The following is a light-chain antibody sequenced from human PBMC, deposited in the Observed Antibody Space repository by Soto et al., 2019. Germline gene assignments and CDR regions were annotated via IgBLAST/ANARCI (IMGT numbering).Light chain of an antibody. Sequence: EIVMTQSPATLSVSPGERATLSCRASQSVSNNLAWYQQKSSQAPRLLIYGISTRATGIPARFSGNGSGTEFTLTISSLQSEDFAVYYCQQYNNWPPLTFGGGTKVEIK. V-gene: IGKV3-15*01. CDR3: QQYNNWPPLT. CDR1: QSVSNN. CDR2: GIS. J-gene: IGKJ4*01.